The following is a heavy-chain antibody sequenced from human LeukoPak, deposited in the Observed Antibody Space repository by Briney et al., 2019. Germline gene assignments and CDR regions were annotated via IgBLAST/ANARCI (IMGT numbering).Heavy chain of an antibody. J-gene: IGHJ4*02. Sequence: GGSLRLSCAASGFTFSSYWMHWVRQAPREGLVWVSRINNDGSSTKYADSVKGRFTISRDNSKNTLYLQMNSLRAEDTAVYYCARPSGSYYVYFDYWGQGTLVTVSS. CDR3: ARPSGSYYVYFDY. CDR1: GFTFSSYW. V-gene: IGHV3-74*03. D-gene: IGHD1-26*01. CDR2: INNDGSST.